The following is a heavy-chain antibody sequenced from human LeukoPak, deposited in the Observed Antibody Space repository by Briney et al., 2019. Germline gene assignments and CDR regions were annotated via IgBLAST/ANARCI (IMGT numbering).Heavy chain of an antibody. CDR1: GFTFSSYG. J-gene: IGHJ4*02. D-gene: IGHD3-3*01. V-gene: IGHV3-30*03. CDR2: ISYDGSNK. CDR3: ARAGFWSSYDY. Sequence: QPGGSLRLSCAASGFTFSSYGMHWVRQAPGKGLEWVAGISYDGSNKYYADSVKGRFTISRDNSKNTQYLQMNSLRAEDTAVYYCARAGFWSSYDYWGQGTLVTVSS.